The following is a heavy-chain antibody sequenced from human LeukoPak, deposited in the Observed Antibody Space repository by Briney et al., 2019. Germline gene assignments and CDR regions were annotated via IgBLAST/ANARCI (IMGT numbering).Heavy chain of an antibody. CDR1: GFTFSSFA. Sequence: GGSLRLSCAASGFTFSSFAMSWVRGAPGKGLEWVSAIGSSGGSAYYADSVKGRFTISRDNSKSTVHLQMDGLRVDDTAVYYCAKVATPNTLDALDIWGQGTMVTVSS. D-gene: IGHD1/OR15-1a*01. V-gene: IGHV3-23*01. CDR2: IGSSGGSA. CDR3: AKVATPNTLDALDI. J-gene: IGHJ3*02.